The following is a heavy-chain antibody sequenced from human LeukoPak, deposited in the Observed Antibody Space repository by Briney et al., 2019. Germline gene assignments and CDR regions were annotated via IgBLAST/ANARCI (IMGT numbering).Heavy chain of an antibody. CDR1: GGSFSGYY. J-gene: IGHJ4*02. CDR3: ARARYYGSGSYYFRAGNYFDY. D-gene: IGHD3-10*01. CDR2: INHSGST. V-gene: IGHV4-34*01. Sequence: PSETLSLTCAVYGGSFSGYYWSWIRQPPGKGLEWIGEINHSGSTNYNPSLKSRVTIPVDTSKNQFSLKLSSVTAADTAVYYCARARYYGSGSYYFRAGNYFDYWGQGTLVTVSS.